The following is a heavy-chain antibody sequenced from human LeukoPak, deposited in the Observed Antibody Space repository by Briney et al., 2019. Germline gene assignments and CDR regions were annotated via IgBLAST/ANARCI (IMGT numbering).Heavy chain of an antibody. CDR3: ARVRDGYNDAYDI. Sequence: SVKVSCKASGGTFSSYAISWVRQAPGQGLEWMGGIIPIFGTANYAQKFQGRVTITADKSTSTAYMELSSLRSEDTAVYYCARVRDGYNDAYDIWGQGTMVTVTS. J-gene: IGHJ3*02. D-gene: IGHD5-24*01. V-gene: IGHV1-69*06. CDR1: GGTFSSYA. CDR2: IIPIFGTA.